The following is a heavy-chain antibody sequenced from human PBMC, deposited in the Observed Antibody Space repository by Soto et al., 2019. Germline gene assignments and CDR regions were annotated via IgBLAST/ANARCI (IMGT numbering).Heavy chain of an antibody. D-gene: IGHD1-1*01. CDR1: GFSLTTGRMG. CDR2: IFSDNER. V-gene: IGHV2-26*01. Sequence: QVTLKESGPVLVKPTETLTLTCTVSGFSLTTGRMGVSWIRQSPGKALEWLAHIFSDNERSYSTSLQGRLTISKDSSGRQVVLSMNNMDPVDSGTYYCVRVNAEYYQFYYGMYVWGQGTTVTVSS. CDR3: VRVNAEYYQFYYGMYV. J-gene: IGHJ6*02.